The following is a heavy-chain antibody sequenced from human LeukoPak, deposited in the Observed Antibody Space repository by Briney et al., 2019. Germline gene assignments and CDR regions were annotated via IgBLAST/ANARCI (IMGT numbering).Heavy chain of an antibody. CDR1: GFSFSGHW. Sequence: GGSLRLSCTASGFSFSGHWMHWARQLPGKGLVWVSRISPTGSTTSYADSVKGRFTVSRDNAKNTLYLRVNNLGAEDTAVYYCARGPNSNWTGLDFWGQGTLLTVSS. CDR3: ARGPNSNWTGLDF. D-gene: IGHD1-1*01. J-gene: IGHJ4*02. CDR2: ISPTGSTT. V-gene: IGHV3-74*01.